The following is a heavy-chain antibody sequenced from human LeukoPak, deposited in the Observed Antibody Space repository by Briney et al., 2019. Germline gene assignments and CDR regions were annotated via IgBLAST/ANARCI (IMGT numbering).Heavy chain of an antibody. J-gene: IGHJ5*02. CDR1: GGSFSGYY. CDR3: ASLWFGELERPNWFDP. Sequence: SETLSLTCAVYGGSFSGYYWSWIRQPPGKGLEWIGEINHSGSTNYNPSLKSRVTISVDTSKNQFSLKLSSVTAADTAVYYCASLWFGELERPNWFDPWGQGTLVTVSS. D-gene: IGHD3-10*01. V-gene: IGHV4-34*01. CDR2: INHSGST.